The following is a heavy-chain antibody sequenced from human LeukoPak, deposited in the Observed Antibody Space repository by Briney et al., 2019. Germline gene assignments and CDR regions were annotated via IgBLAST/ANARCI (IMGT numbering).Heavy chain of an antibody. J-gene: IGHJ3*02. CDR2: INHSGST. D-gene: IGHD2-21*02. CDR1: GGSFSGYY. V-gene: IGHV4-34*01. CDR3: ACDCYDLDAFDI. Sequence: PSEILSLTCAVYGGSFSGYYWSWIRQPPGKGLEWIGEINHSGSTNYNPSLKSRVTISVDTSKNQFSLKLSSVTAADTAVYYCACDCYDLDAFDIWGQGTMVTVSS.